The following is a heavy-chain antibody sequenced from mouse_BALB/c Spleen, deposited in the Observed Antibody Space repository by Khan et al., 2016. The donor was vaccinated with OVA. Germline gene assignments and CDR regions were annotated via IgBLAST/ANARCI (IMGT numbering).Heavy chain of an antibody. D-gene: IGHD1-1*01. J-gene: IGHJ4*01. CDR1: GYSITSNYA. CDR2: ISYSAST. Sequence: EVQLQESGPGLVKPSQSLSLTCTVTGYSITSNYAWNWIRKFPGNLLEWMGYISYSASTSYNPSLKSQISITRDTSTNQVFLQLNSVTTEDTATYYVARGNYYWYAMDYWGQGTSVTVSS. CDR3: ARGNYYWYAMDY. V-gene: IGHV3-2*02.